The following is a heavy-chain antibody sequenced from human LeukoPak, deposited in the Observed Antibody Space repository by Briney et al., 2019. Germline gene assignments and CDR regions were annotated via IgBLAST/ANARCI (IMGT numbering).Heavy chain of an antibody. CDR2: ISYDGSNT. CDR1: GFTFSSYA. CDR3: ARGQLWLHYFDY. D-gene: IGHD5-18*01. V-gene: IGHV3-30-3*01. J-gene: IGHJ4*02. Sequence: GGSLRLSCAASGFTFSSYAMSWVRQAPGKGLEWVAVISYDGSNTYYADSVKGRFTISRDNSKNTLYLQMNSLRAEDTALYYCARGQLWLHYFDYWGQGTLVTVSS.